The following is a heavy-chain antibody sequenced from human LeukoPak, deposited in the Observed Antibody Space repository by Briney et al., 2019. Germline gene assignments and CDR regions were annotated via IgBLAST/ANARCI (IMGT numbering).Heavy chain of an antibody. CDR2: ISAYNGNT. CDR3: ARDGMGYSYGTTHFDY. V-gene: IGHV1-18*01. J-gene: IGHJ4*02. Sequence: GASVKVSCKASGYTFTSYGISWVRQAPGQGLEWMGWISAYNGNTNYAQKFQGRVTMTRDTSTSTVYMELSSLRSEDTAVYYCARDGMGYSYGTTHFDYWGQGTLVTVSS. D-gene: IGHD5-18*01. CDR1: GYTFTSYG.